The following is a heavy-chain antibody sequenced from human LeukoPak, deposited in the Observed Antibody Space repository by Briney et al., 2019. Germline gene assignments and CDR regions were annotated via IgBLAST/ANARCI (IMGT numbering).Heavy chain of an antibody. CDR2: ISYDGSNK. J-gene: IGHJ4*02. CDR3: ARQVGATEDY. Sequence: PGGSLRLSCAASGFTFSSYAMHWVRQAPGKGLEWVAVISYDGSNKYYADSVKGRLTISRGNSKNTLYLQMNSLRAEDTAVYYCARQVGATEDYWGQGTLVTVSS. V-gene: IGHV3-30-3*01. D-gene: IGHD1-26*01. CDR1: GFTFSSYA.